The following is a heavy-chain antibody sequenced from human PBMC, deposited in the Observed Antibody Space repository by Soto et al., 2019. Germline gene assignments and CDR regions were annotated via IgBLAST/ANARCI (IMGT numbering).Heavy chain of an antibody. CDR2: ISYDGSKK. V-gene: IGHV3-30-3*01. Sequence: QVQLVESGGGVVQRGRSLRLSCAASGFIFSSYAMHWVRQAPGKGLEGVAVISYDGSKKYYADSVKGRYTISRDDSKNTLYLQMNSLRVENTAVYYCARAPHGMDVWGQGTTVTVSS. J-gene: IGHJ6*02. CDR1: GFIFSSYA. CDR3: ARAPHGMDV.